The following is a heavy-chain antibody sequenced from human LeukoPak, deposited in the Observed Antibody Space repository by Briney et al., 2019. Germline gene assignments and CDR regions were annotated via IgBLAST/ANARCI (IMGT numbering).Heavy chain of an antibody. V-gene: IGHV4-59*01. Sequence: SETLSLTCTVSGGSLNSYYWSWIRQPPGKGLEWIGFITHSGGTDFDSSLGGRVTISVDTSRNQFSLRLTSMTAADTAVYFCARGRISNWGFEGTLFDAWGQGVLVTVSS. CDR2: ITHSGGT. CDR3: ARGRISNWGFEGTLFDA. D-gene: IGHD7-27*01. CDR1: GGSLNSYY. J-gene: IGHJ4*02.